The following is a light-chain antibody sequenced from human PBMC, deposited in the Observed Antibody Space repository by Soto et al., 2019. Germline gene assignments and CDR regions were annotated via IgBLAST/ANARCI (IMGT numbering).Light chain of an antibody. CDR3: HHHDGSPET. CDR1: QTVNNNY. CDR2: RAS. Sequence: EIVLTQSPDTLSLSPGERATLSCRASQTVNNNYVAWYQHKPGQAPRLLIFRASNKATGIPDRVSGSGSWTEFILTITGLEPEDSVIYDCHHHDGSPETFGQWTKVETK. J-gene: IGKJ1*01. V-gene: IGKV3-20*01.